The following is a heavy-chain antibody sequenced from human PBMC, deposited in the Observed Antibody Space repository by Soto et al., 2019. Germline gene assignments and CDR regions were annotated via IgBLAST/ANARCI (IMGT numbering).Heavy chain of an antibody. CDR2: INPRGGST. V-gene: IGHV1-46*01. D-gene: IGHD6-25*01. CDR3: ASLATAGTLVY. J-gene: IGHJ4*02. CDR1: GYTFTSHY. Sequence: ASVKVSCKASGYTFTSHYMHWVRQAPGQGLEWMGMINPRGGSTKYAQKVQARATMTRDTSTSTVYMELSSLRSEDTAVYYCASLATAGTLVYWGQGTLVTVSS.